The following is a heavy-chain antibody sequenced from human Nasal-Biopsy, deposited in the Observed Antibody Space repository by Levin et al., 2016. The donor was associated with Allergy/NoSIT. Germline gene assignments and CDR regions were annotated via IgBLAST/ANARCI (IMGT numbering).Heavy chain of an antibody. CDR3: AAHCSGGSCPGHY. J-gene: IGHJ4*02. Sequence: SETLSLTCAVYGGSFSAYYWSWIRQPPGKGLEWIGEINHSGSTNYNPSLKSRVTISVDTSKNQFSLKLSSVTAADTAVYFCAAHCSGGSCPGHYWGQGTLVTVSS. CDR2: INHSGST. D-gene: IGHD2-15*01. V-gene: IGHV4-34*01. CDR1: GGSFSAYY.